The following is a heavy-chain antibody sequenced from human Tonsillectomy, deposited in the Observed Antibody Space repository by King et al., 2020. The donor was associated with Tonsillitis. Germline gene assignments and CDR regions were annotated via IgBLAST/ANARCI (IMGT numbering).Heavy chain of an antibody. V-gene: IGHV3-11*06. D-gene: IGHD5-18*01. CDR3: ASDSLGVKGYGH. J-gene: IGHJ4*02. CDR1: GFTFSDYY. CDR2: ISGSSDDT. Sequence: VQLVESGGGLVWPGGSLRLSCAASGFTFSDYYINWVRQAPGKGLEWISYISGSSDDTNYADSVTGRFIIWRDNAKNTVYLHMNSLRAEDTAVYYWASDSLGVKGYGHWGQGTLVTVSA.